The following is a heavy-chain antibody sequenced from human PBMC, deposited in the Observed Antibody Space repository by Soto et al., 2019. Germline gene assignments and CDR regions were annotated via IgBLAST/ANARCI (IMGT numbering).Heavy chain of an antibody. CDR1: GGSISSGDYY. CDR2: IYYSGST. Sequence: SETLSLTCTVSGGSISSGDYYWSWIRQPPGKGLEWIGYIYYSGSTYYNPSLKSRVTISVDTSKNQFSLKLSSVTAADTAVYYCARDPVGAFFDYWGQGTLVTVSS. J-gene: IGHJ4*02. CDR3: ARDPVGAFFDY. D-gene: IGHD1-26*01. V-gene: IGHV4-30-4*01.